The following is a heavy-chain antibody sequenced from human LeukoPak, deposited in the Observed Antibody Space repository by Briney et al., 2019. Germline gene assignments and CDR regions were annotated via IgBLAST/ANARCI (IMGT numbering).Heavy chain of an antibody. J-gene: IGHJ6*02. CDR1: GFTFSDYY. CDR3: ARDGLSGSYLIGKSFGYYYGMDV. CDR2: ISSSSSYT. V-gene: IGHV3-11*05. Sequence: GGSLRLSCAASGFTFSDYYMSWIRQAPGKGLEWVSYISSSSSYTNYADSVKGRFTISRDNAKNSLYLQMNSLRAEDTALYYCARDGLSGSYLIGKSFGYYYGMDVWGQGTTVTVSS. D-gene: IGHD1-26*01.